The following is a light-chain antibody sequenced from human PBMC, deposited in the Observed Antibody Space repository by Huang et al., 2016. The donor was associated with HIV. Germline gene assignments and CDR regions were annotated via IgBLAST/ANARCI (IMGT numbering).Light chain of an antibody. Sequence: EIVLTQSPATLSLSPGERATLSCRASQSVGSYLAWYKHKPGQALRLLIYAASNRATGIPARFSGSVSGTDFSLTISSLEPEDFAVYYCQQRSSWPPETFGQGTEVEIK. CDR3: QQRSSWPPET. CDR2: AAS. CDR1: QSVGSY. J-gene: IGKJ1*01. V-gene: IGKV3-11*01.